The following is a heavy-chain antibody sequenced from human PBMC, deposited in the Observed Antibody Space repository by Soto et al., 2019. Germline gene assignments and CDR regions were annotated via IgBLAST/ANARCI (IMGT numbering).Heavy chain of an antibody. D-gene: IGHD6-25*01. CDR3: ARDPPVETGYFKAMDV. CDR2: IYYIGDT. Sequence: QVRLQESGPGLVKPSQTLSLTCTVSGGSIYTGDYYWSWIRQPPGKGLEWIGSIYYIGDTEYNPSLNSRLTMSVDTSKNQFSLRLTSVTAADTAVYYCARDPPVETGYFKAMDVWGQGTTVTVSS. V-gene: IGHV4-30-4*01. J-gene: IGHJ6*02. CDR1: GGSIYTGDYY.